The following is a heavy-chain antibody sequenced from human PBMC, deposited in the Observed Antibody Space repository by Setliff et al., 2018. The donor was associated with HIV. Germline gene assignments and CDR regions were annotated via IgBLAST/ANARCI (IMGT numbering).Heavy chain of an antibody. CDR3: ARERDDSGDYLSLFVH. V-gene: IGHV4-34*01. CDR1: GASFSAYY. D-gene: IGHD4-17*01. CDR2: INYSGST. Sequence: KPSETLSLTCAVYGASFSAYYWSWIRQPPGKGLEWIGEINYSGSTNYKASLKSRVTISADTSKNQFSLNLRSVTAADTAVYYCARERDDSGDYLSLFVHWGQGALVTVS. J-gene: IGHJ4*02.